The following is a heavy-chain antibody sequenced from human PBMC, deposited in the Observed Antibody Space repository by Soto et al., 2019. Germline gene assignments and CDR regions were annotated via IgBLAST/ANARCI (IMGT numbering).Heavy chain of an antibody. CDR2: INTDGSNT. CDR1: GLTFNRYW. CDR3: AREFCSGGNCYTYYFDP. D-gene: IGHD2-15*01. J-gene: IGHJ5*02. Sequence: GGSLRLSCAASGLTFNRYWMHWVRHAPGKGLVWASHINTDGSNTNYADSVKGRFTISRDNAKSTLFLQMNSLRDEDTAVYYCAREFCSGGNCYTYYFDPWGQGIPVTVSS. V-gene: IGHV3-74*01.